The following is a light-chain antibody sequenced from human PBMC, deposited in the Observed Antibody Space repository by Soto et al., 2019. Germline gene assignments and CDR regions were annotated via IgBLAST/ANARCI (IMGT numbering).Light chain of an antibody. CDR3: QQYNTYLWT. V-gene: IGKV1-5*03. CDR2: QAS. CDR1: QSISNW. J-gene: IGKJ1*01. Sequence: DIQMTQSPSTLSASVGDRVTLACRASQSISNWLAWYQQKPGRLPRVLIYQASTLEGGVPSRFSGSGSGTEFTLTISSLQPDDFATYYCQQYNTYLWTFGQGTKVDIK.